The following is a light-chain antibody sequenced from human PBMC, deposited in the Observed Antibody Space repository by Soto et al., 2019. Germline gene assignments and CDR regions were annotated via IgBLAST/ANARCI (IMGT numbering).Light chain of an antibody. CDR2: DAS. CDR3: QQRSNWIT. J-gene: IGKJ5*01. V-gene: IGKV3-11*01. Sequence: EILMTQSPATLSVSPGERATLSCRASQSVSSNLAWYQQKPALAPRLLIYDASSRATGIPDRFSGSGSGTDFTLTISSLEPEDFAVYYCQQRSNWITFGQGTRLEIK. CDR1: QSVSSN.